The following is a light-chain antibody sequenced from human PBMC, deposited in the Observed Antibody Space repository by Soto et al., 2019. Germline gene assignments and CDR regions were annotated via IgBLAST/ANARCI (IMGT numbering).Light chain of an antibody. CDR3: SSYTSSSTLSV. V-gene: IGLV2-14*01. CDR2: EVS. Sequence: QSALTQPASVSGSPGQSITISCTGTSSDVGGYNYVSWYQQHPGKAPKLMIYEVSNRPSGVSNRFSGSKSGNTASPTISGLQAEDEADYYCSSYTSSSTLSVFGTGTKVTVL. CDR1: SSDVGGYNY. J-gene: IGLJ1*01.